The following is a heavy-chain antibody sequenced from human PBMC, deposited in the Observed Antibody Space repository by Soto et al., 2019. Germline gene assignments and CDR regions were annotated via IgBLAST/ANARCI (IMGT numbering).Heavy chain of an antibody. J-gene: IGHJ4*02. CDR2: ISHDGINK. CDR3: AKDGSYASGSSLDY. Sequence: GGSLRLSCSASVFIFSGYGMHWVRQAPGKGLEWVALISHDGINKNYADSVKGRFTLPRDNSRNTLYLQMNSLRAEDTAVYYCAKDGSYASGSSLDYWGQGTLATV. CDR1: VFIFSGYG. D-gene: IGHD3-10*01. V-gene: IGHV3-30*18.